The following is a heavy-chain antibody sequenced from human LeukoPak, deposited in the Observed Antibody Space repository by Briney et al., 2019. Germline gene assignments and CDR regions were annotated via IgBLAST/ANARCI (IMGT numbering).Heavy chain of an antibody. V-gene: IGHV4-59*01. CDR3: ARGLTSGYYGHYYMDV. CDR2: IYYSGST. Sequence: SETLSLTCTVSGGSISNYYWSWIRQPPGKGLEWIGYIYYSGSTNYNPSLKSRVTISVDTSKNQFSLKLSSVTAADTAVYYCARGLTSGYYGHYYMDVWGKGTTVTVSS. D-gene: IGHD3-22*01. J-gene: IGHJ6*03. CDR1: GGSISNYY.